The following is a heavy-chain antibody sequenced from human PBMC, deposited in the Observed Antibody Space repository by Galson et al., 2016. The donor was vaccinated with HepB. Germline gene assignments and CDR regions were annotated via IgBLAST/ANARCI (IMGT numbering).Heavy chain of an antibody. D-gene: IGHD2-15*01. CDR2: IIPILGIA. V-gene: IGHV1-69*04. J-gene: IGHJ3*02. CDR3: ARDRHCSVGICGDGHVI. CDR1: GGTFSSYT. Sequence: SVKVSCKASGGTFSSYTISWVRQAPGQGLEWMGRIIPILGIANYAQKFQGRVTITADKSTSTAYMELSSLRSEDTAVYYCARDRHCSVGICGDGHVIWGQGTVVTVSS.